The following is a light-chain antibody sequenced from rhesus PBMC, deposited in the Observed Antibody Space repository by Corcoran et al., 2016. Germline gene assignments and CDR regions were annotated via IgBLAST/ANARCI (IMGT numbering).Light chain of an antibody. CDR3: MQALEFPT. J-gene: IGKJ4*01. CDR1: QSLLDSEDGNTY. Sequence: DIVMTQTPLSLPVTPGEPASISCRSSQSLLDSEDGNTYLDWYLQKPGQSQQLLLYEVSNRASGIPDKVRGSGSDTDFTLKISRVEAEDVGVYYCMQALEFPTFGGGTKAEIK. CDR2: EVS. V-gene: IGKV2-104*02.